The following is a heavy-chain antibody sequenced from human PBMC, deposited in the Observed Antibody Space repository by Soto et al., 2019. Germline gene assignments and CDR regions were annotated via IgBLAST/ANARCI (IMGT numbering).Heavy chain of an antibody. V-gene: IGHV1-69*01. CDR1: GGSFSSFA. D-gene: IGHD2-15*01. CDR2: IIPIFRTA. CDR3: ARGILGQFDY. J-gene: IGHJ4*02. Sequence: QVQLVQSGAEEKKPGSSVRVSCKASGGSFSSFAITWVRQAPGQGLEWMGGIIPIFRTANYAQKFQGRVTITADESTITVYMDVSNLRSEDAAVYYCARGILGQFDYWGQGTQVTVSS.